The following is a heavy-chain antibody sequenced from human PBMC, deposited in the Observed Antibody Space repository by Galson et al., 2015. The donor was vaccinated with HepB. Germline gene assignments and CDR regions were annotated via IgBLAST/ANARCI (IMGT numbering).Heavy chain of an antibody. J-gene: IGHJ6*02. CDR1: GFTFSNHA. D-gene: IGHD2-15*01. Sequence: SLRLSCAASGFTFSNHAMSWVRQAPGEGLEWVANIKQDGSEEYYVDSVKGRFTISRDNAKNSLYLQMNSLRAEDTAVYYCARDASEATRKSVGYYYGMDVWGQGTTVTVSS. CDR2: IKQDGSEE. CDR3: ARDASEATRKSVGYYYGMDV. V-gene: IGHV3-7*03.